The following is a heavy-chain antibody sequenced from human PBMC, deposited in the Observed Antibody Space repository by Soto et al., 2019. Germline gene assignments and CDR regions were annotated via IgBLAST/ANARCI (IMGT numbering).Heavy chain of an antibody. Sequence: SVKVSCKASGGTFSSYAISWVRQAPGQGLEWMGGIIPIFGTANYAQKFQGRVTITADESTSTAYMELSSLRSEDTAVYYCARVPGYSSSWYVWFDPWGQGTLVTVSS. V-gene: IGHV1-69*13. J-gene: IGHJ5*02. CDR1: GGTFSSYA. CDR2: IIPIFGTA. D-gene: IGHD6-13*01. CDR3: ARVPGYSSSWYVWFDP.